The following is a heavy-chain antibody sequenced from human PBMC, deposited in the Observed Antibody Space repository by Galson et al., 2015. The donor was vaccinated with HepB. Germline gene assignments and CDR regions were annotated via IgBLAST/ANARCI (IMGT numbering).Heavy chain of an antibody. Sequence: SLRLSCAASGFTFSSYSMNWVRHAPGKGLEWVSYISSGSITIYYADSVRGRFTISRDNAKNSLYLQMNSLRDEDTAVYYCARGMARGAGLRFDFWGQGTLATVSS. V-gene: IGHV3-48*02. CDR3: ARGMARGAGLRFDF. CDR1: GFTFSSYS. J-gene: IGHJ4*02. CDR2: ISSGSITI. D-gene: IGHD3-10*01.